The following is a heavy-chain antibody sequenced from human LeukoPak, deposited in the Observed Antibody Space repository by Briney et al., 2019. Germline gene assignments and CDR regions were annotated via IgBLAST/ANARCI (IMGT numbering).Heavy chain of an antibody. CDR3: ARVDGSDYDNRGYFDS. V-gene: IGHV4-59*01. CDR2: VFHTGSA. J-gene: IGHJ4*02. Sequence: SETLSLTCTLSGGSISTYYWAWVRQPPGQGLQWIGYVFHTGSANYSPSLKNRATISVDTSNNWFSLKLTSVSAADSALYFCARVDGSDYDNRGYFDSWGQGILVTVSS. CDR1: GGSISTYY. D-gene: IGHD5-12*01.